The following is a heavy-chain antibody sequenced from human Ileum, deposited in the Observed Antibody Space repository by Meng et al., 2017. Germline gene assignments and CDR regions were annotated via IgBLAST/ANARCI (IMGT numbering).Heavy chain of an antibody. CDR3: VRNEGYSLGD. V-gene: IGHV4-4*02. Sequence: QWQLQESGPGLVKPSGTLSLTCAVSGDSISSRDWWSWVRQPPGKGLEWIGEISQESGRTNYNPSLKSRVTISLDKSKNQFSLNLNSVTAADTAVYYCVRNEGYSLGDWGQGTLVTVSS. CDR1: GDSISSRDW. D-gene: IGHD2-21*01. J-gene: IGHJ4*02. CDR2: ISQESGRT.